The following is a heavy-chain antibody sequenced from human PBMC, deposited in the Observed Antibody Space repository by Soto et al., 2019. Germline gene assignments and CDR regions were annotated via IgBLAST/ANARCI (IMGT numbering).Heavy chain of an antibody. Sequence: QVHLLQSGAEVKKPGSSVKVSCKASGGTFSTHAYNWVRQAPGQGLEWVGGIFPIFGTSNYAQKFQGRVTITEDSSTSTVYLELSSLRSEDTAVYYCARDFEFRVGNISYLDYWGQGTLVTVSS. J-gene: IGHJ4*02. CDR3: ARDFEFRVGNISYLDY. D-gene: IGHD3-10*01. CDR1: GGTFSTHA. V-gene: IGHV1-69*01. CDR2: IFPIFGTS.